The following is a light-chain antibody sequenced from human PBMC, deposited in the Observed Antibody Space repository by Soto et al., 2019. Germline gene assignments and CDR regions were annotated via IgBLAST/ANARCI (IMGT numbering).Light chain of an antibody. Sequence: DIEMTQSPPTLSASVGDRVTITCRASQSITTWLAWYQQKPGKAPKLLIYKATNVQTGVPSRFSGSGSGTEFSLTISSLQPEDFAIYYCQQYNDYQYTFGQGTKLEIK. CDR2: KAT. CDR1: QSITTW. CDR3: QQYNDYQYT. J-gene: IGKJ2*01. V-gene: IGKV1-5*03.